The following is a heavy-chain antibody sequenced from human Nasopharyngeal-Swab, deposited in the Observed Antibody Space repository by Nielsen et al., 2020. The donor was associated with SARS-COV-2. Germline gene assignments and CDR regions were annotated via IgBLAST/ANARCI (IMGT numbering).Heavy chain of an antibody. D-gene: IGHD1-26*01. CDR2: ISSSSSTS. CDR3: ARDVAIVGATLEN. CDR1: EFTMSRTG. J-gene: IGHJ4*02. V-gene: IGHV3-48*02. Sequence: LSLTCAASEFTMSRTGMHWVRQAPGKGLEWVAYISSSSSTSYYADSVRGRFTISRDNPKNSLYLQMNSLRDEDTALYYCARDVAIVGATLENWGQGTLVTVSS.